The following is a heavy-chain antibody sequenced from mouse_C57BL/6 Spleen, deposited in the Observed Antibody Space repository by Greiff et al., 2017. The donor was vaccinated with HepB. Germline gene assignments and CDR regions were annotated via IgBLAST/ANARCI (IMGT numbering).Heavy chain of an antibody. V-gene: IGHV1-81*01. CDR3: ARSPDYDDSNYYAMDY. Sequence: VQLQQSGAELARPGASVKLSCKASGYTFTSYGISWVKQRTGQGLEWIGEIYPRSGNTYYNEKFKGKATLTADKSSSPAYMELRSLTSEDSAVYFCARSPDYDDSNYYAMDYWGQGTSVTVSS. D-gene: IGHD2-4*01. J-gene: IGHJ4*01. CDR2: IYPRSGNT. CDR1: GYTFTSYG.